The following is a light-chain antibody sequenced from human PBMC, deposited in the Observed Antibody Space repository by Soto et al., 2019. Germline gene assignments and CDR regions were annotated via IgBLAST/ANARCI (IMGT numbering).Light chain of an antibody. V-gene: IGKV3-20*01. CDR1: QSVSSSY. CDR3: QQYGSSPPFT. J-gene: IGKJ1*01. Sequence: ETVMTQSPVTLSVSPGDTATLSCRASQSVSSSYLAWYQQKPGQAPRLLIYGASSRATGIPDRFGGSGSGTDFTLTISRLEPEDFAVYYCQQYGSSPPFTFGQGTKVDIK. CDR2: GAS.